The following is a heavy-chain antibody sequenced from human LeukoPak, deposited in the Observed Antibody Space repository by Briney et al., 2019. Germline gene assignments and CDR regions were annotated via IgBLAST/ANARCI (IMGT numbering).Heavy chain of an antibody. CDR2: IYSGGST. D-gene: IGHD6-6*01. J-gene: IGHJ6*02. CDR1: SVTVSSNY. CDR3: ARDQSRYSSSSVYYGMDV. Sequence: GGSLILSCAASSVTVSSNYMSWVRQAPGKELKKVSIIYSGGSTYYAGSVKGRFTVSRDNSKNTLYLQMNQLRHEHPAVSYSARDQSRYSSSSVYYGMDVWGQGTTVTVSS. V-gene: IGHV3-53*01.